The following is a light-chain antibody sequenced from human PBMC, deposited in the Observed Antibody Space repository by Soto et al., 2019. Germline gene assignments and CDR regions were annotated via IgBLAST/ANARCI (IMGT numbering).Light chain of an antibody. J-gene: IGLJ3*02. CDR2: GNS. V-gene: IGLV1-40*01. CDR3: KSYNSSQSGWV. CDR1: SSNIGAGYD. Sequence: QSVLTQPPSVSGAPGQRVTISCTGRSSNIGAGYDVHWYQQLPGTAPKLLIYGNSNRPSGVPERFSGSKSGTSASLAITGLRGEGEAEYYRKSYNSSQSGWVFGGVAKLTVL.